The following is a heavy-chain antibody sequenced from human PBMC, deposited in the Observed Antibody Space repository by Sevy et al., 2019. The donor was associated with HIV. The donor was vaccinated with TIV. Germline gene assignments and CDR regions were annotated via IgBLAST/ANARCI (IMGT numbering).Heavy chain of an antibody. CDR2: IWYDGSNK. CDR1: GFTFSSYG. V-gene: IGHV3-33*01. CDR3: ARDQVVATISVDYYYYYGMDV. Sequence: GGSLRLSCAASGFTFSSYGMHWVRQAPGKGLEWVAVIWYDGSNKYYADSVKGRFTISRDYSKNTLYLQMNSLRAEDTAVYYCARDQVVATISVDYYYYYGMDVWGQGTTVTVSS. J-gene: IGHJ6*02. D-gene: IGHD5-12*01.